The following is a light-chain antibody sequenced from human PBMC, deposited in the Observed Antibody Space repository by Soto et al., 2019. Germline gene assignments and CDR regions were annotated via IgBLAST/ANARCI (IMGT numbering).Light chain of an antibody. J-gene: IGLJ2*01. CDR3: QSHDSTNVV. CDR1: GGSIATNY. Sequence: NFMLTQPHPVSESPGKTVTISCTGSGGSIATNYVQWHQQRPGSAPTTVIYEDDKRPSGVPDRFSGSIDRSSNSASLIISGLKTEDEADYYCQSHDSTNVVFGRGTKLTVL. CDR2: EDD. V-gene: IGLV6-57*02.